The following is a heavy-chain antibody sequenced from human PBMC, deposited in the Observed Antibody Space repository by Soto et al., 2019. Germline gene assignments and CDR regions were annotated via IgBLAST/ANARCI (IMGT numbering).Heavy chain of an antibody. CDR2: IVVGSGNT. V-gene: IGHV1-58*01. CDR3: AADRGSGWYKIYGMDV. J-gene: IGHJ6*02. Sequence: SVKVSCKASGFTFTSSAVQWVRQARGQRLEWIGWIVVGSGNTNYAQKFQERVTITRDMSTSTAYMELSSLRSEDTAVYYCAADRGSGWYKIYGMDVWGQGTTVTVSS. D-gene: IGHD6-19*01. CDR1: GFTFTSSA.